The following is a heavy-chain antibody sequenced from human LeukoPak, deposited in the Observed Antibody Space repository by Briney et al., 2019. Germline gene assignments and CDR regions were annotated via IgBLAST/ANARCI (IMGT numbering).Heavy chain of an antibody. CDR1: GYTFTSYY. Sequence: ASVKVSCKASGYTFTSYYMHWVRQAPGQGLEWMGIINPSGGSTSYAQRFQGRVTMTRDTSTSTVYMELSSLRSEDTAVYYCARELLVPAYYDYWGQGTLVTVSS. J-gene: IGHJ4*02. CDR3: ARELLVPAYYDY. V-gene: IGHV1-46*03. CDR2: INPSGGST. D-gene: IGHD2-2*01.